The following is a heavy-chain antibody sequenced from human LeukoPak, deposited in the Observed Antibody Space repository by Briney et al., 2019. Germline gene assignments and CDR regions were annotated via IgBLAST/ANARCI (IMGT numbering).Heavy chain of an antibody. CDR1: GFTFNDFA. V-gene: IGHV3-7*01. J-gene: IGHJ4*02. Sequence: GGSLRLSCAASGFTFNDFAMTWVRQAPGKGLEWVANIKQDGSEKYYVDSVKGRFTISRDNAKNSLYLQMNSLRAEDTAVYYCAGGVDYWGQGTLVTVSS. CDR3: AGGVDY. CDR2: IKQDGSEK.